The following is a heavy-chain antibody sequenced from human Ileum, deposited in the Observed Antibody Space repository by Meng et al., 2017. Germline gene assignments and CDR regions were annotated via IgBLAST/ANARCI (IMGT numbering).Heavy chain of an antibody. J-gene: IGHJ4*02. D-gene: IGHD3-10*01. CDR3: ARERRHYYGSGSFDY. CDR2: TYYNGSP. Sequence: QVQLQESCPVLVKPSQTLSLTCSVPGGSFSSDNYYWTWIRQTPGKGLEWIGLTYYNGSPFYNPSLRSRVTISVDTSKDQFSLKLTSVTAADTAVYYCARERRHYYGSGSFDYWGQGILVTVSS. V-gene: IGHV4-30-4*01. CDR1: GGSFSSDNYY.